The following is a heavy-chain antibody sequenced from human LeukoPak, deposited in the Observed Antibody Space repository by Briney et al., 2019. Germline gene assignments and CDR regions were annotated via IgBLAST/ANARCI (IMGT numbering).Heavy chain of an antibody. CDR1: GFTVSAIY. J-gene: IGHJ4*02. D-gene: IGHD6-19*01. CDR2: IFSDGST. CDR3: ARGLSSGETDEYFDY. V-gene: IGHV3-53*01. Sequence: GGSLRLSCAASGFTVSAIYMNWVRQAPGKGLQWVSLIFSDGSTYYEDSVKGRFTISRDNSKNTLYLQMNSLRAEDTAVYYCARGLSSGETDEYFDYWGQGTLVTVSS.